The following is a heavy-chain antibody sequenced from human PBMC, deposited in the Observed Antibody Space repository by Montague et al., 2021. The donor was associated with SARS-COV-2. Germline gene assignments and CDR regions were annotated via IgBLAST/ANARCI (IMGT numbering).Heavy chain of an antibody. D-gene: IGHD2-15*01. Sequence: SETLSLTCTVPGGSISSSNYYWGWIRQPPGKGLEWIGNMYYSGSTYYNPSPKSRVTISIDTSKNQFSLKLSSVTAADTAVYFCARADRRSPDTTHLYYYKGMDLWGQGTTVTVSS. CDR3: ARADRRSPDTTHLYYYKGMDL. J-gene: IGHJ6*02. CDR1: GGSISSSNYY. V-gene: IGHV4-39*07. CDR2: MYYSGST.